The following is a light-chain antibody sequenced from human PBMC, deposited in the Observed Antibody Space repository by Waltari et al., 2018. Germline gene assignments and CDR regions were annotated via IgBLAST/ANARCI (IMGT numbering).Light chain of an antibody. CDR1: QSLVHSDGNNY. CDR2: KIF. J-gene: IGKJ1*01. V-gene: IGKV2-24*01. CDR3: MQATHFPRT. Sequence: IVLTQTPLSSPVSLGQPASISCRSSQSLVHSDGNNYLNWLHQRPGQPPRLLIYKIFNRFSGVSDRFSGSGAGTDFTLKISRVEADDVGVYYCMQATHFPRTFGQGTRVEIK.